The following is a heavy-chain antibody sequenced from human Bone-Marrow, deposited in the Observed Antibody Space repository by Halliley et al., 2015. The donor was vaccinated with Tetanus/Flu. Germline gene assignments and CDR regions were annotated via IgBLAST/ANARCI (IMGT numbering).Heavy chain of an antibody. J-gene: IGHJ5*01. Sequence: TLSLTRIVSGRSISSDYWSWIRQPPGKGLEWIGHIYYTGSTSYSPSLKSRLTISVDTSKNQFSLKLSSVTAADTATYFCARFD. CDR1: GRSISSDY. CDR2: IYYTGST. CDR3: ARFD. V-gene: IGHV4-59*08.